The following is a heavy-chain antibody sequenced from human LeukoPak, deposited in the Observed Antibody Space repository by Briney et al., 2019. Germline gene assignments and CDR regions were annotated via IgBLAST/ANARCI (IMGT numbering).Heavy chain of an antibody. J-gene: IGHJ4*02. CDR3: AKWARDCSSTSCYMRY. D-gene: IGHD2-2*02. V-gene: IGHV3-23*01. CDR2: ISGSGGST. CDR1: GFTFSSYA. Sequence: GGSLRLSCAASGFTFSSYAMGWVRQAPGKGLEWVSAISGSGGSTYYADSVKGRFTISRDNSKNTLYLQMNSLRAEDTAVYYCAKWARDCSSTSCYMRYWGQGTLVTVSS.